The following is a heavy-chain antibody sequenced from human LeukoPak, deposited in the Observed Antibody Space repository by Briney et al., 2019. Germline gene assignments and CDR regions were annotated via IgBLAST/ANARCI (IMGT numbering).Heavy chain of an antibody. J-gene: IGHJ4*02. Sequence: PGGSLRLSCAASGFTFDDYAMHWVRQAPGKGLAWVSLISGDGASTSYADSVKGRFTISRDNSKNSLYLQMNSLRTEDTALYYCVKGQQWLLHYWGQGTLVTVSS. D-gene: IGHD6-19*01. CDR1: GFTFDDYA. CDR2: ISGDGAST. CDR3: VKGQQWLLHY. V-gene: IGHV3-43*02.